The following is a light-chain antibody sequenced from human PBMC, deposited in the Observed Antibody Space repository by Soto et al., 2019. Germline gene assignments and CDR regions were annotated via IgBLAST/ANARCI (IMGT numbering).Light chain of an antibody. CDR2: STN. CDR1: SGSVSTTYY. J-gene: IGLJ3*02. CDR3: VLYMSSGISV. Sequence: QAVVTQEPSFSVSPGGTVTLTCGLSSGSVSTTYYPSWYQQTQGQAPRTLIYSTNTRSSGVPDRFSGSILGNKAALTCTGAQADDEADYYCVLYMSSGISVFGGGTKLTVL. V-gene: IGLV8-61*01.